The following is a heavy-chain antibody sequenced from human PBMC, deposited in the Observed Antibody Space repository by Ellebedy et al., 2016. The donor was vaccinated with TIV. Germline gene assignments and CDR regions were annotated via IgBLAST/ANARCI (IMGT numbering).Heavy chain of an antibody. D-gene: IGHD3-10*01. CDR3: ARAVIGKEDFDY. CDR1: GFTFSSYV. Sequence: GESLKISCAASGFTFSSYVMNWVRQAPGKGLEWVASISYDGSNKYYADAVKGRFAISRDNSKNTLYLQMNSLTTEDTAVYYCARAVIGKEDFDYWGQGSLVSVSS. J-gene: IGHJ4*02. V-gene: IGHV3-30*09. CDR2: ISYDGSNK.